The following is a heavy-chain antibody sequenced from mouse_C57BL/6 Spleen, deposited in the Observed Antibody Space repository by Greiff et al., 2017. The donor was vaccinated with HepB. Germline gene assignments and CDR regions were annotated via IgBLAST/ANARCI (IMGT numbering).Heavy chain of an antibody. J-gene: IGHJ4*01. Sequence: EVMLVESGEGLVKPGGSLKLSCAASGFTFSSYAMSWVRQTPEKRLEWVAYISSGGDYIYYADTVKGRFTISRDNARNTLYLQMSSLKSEDTAMYYCTRESTVVATDYYAMDYWGQGTSVTVSS. D-gene: IGHD1-1*01. CDR1: GFTFSSYA. V-gene: IGHV5-9-1*02. CDR2: ISSGGDYI. CDR3: TRESTVVATDYYAMDY.